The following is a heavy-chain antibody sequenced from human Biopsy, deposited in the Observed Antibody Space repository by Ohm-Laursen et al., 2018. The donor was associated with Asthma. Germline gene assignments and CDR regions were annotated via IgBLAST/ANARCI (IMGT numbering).Heavy chain of an antibody. CDR1: GDSFSNYA. J-gene: IGHJ6*02. V-gene: IGHV1-69*01. D-gene: IGHD5-12*01. Sequence: SSVKVSCKASGDSFSNYAISWVRQAPGQGLEWMGGIIPVLGTPDHAQMFEGRVTITADESTSTAYMELSSLSSEDTAVYYCARGYSGSDRIVYSYSGLEVWGQGTTVTVSS. CDR2: IIPVLGTP. CDR3: ARGYSGSDRIVYSYSGLEV.